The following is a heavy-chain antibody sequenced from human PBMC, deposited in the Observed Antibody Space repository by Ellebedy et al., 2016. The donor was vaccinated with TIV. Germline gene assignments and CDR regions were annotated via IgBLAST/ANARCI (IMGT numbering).Heavy chain of an antibody. V-gene: IGHV3-30*18. Sequence: GGSLRLSXAASGFTFSSYGMRWVRQAPGKGLEWVAVISYDGSNKYYADSVKGRFTISRDNSKNTLYLQMNSLRAEDTAVYYCAKDLTTVTEIFDYWGQGTLVTVSS. D-gene: IGHD4-17*01. CDR1: GFTFSSYG. CDR3: AKDLTTVTEIFDY. CDR2: ISYDGSNK. J-gene: IGHJ4*02.